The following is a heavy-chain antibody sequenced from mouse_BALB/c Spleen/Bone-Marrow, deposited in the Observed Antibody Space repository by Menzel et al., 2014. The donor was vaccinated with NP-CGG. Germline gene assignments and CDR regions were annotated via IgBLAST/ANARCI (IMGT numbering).Heavy chain of an antibody. CDR3: ARRYYGSSFSYFDY. Sequence: EVHLVESGGGLVQPGGSRKLSCAASGFTFSSFGMHWVRQAPEKGLEWVAYINSGSSTIYYADTVKGRFTISRDNPKNPLFLQMTSLRSEDTAMYYCARRYYGSSFSYFDYWGQGTTLTVSS. D-gene: IGHD1-1*01. CDR2: INSGSSTI. J-gene: IGHJ2*01. CDR1: GFTFSSFG. V-gene: IGHV5-17*02.